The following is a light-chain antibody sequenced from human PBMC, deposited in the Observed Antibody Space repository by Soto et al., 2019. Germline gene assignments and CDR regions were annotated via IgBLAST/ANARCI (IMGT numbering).Light chain of an antibody. J-gene: IGKJ1*01. CDR1: QSLSNRY. CDR3: QHYGSSPT. Sequence: VLTRSPATLSLSPGEGATLSCRASQSLSNRYFAWYQQKPGQAPRLLIYGASSRATGIPDRFTGSGSRTDFTLTISRLEPEDCAVYYCQHYGSSPTFGQGTKVDIK. V-gene: IGKV3-20*01. CDR2: GAS.